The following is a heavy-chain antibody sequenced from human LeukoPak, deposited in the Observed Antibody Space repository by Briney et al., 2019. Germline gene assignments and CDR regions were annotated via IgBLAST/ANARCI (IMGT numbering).Heavy chain of an antibody. Sequence: PSETLSLTCTVSGGSISSSSYYWGWVRQPPGKGLEWVGSIYYSGSTYYNPSLKRRLTISVDTSKNQFSLKLSSVTAADTAVYYCARVTSGYSYGHFDYWGQGTLVTVSS. CDR3: ARVTSGYSYGHFDY. CDR1: GGSISSSSYY. D-gene: IGHD5-18*01. J-gene: IGHJ4*02. V-gene: IGHV4-39*07. CDR2: IYYSGST.